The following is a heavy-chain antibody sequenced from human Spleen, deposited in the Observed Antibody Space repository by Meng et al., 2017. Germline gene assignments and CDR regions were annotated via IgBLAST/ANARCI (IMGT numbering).Heavy chain of an antibody. V-gene: IGHV3-9*01. CDR1: GFTFDDYA. D-gene: IGHD6-19*01. CDR3: ARDFSVAGTCDY. CDR2: ISWNSGSI. J-gene: IGHJ4*02. Sequence: SLKISCAASGFTFDDYAMHWVRQAPGKGLEWVSGISWNSGSIGYADSVKGRFTISRDNSKNTLYLQMNSLRAEDTAVYYCARDFSVAGTCDYWGQGTLVTVSS.